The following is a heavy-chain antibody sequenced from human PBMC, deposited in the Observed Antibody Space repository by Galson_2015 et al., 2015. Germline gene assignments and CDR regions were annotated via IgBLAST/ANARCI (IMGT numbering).Heavy chain of an antibody. J-gene: IGHJ4*02. V-gene: IGHV3-9*01. Sequence: SPRLSCAASGFTFDDYAMHWVRQAPGKGLEWVSGISWNSGSIGYADSVKGRFTISRDNAKNSLYLQMNGLRAEDTALYYCAKDMGVVGDYYFDYWGQGTLVTVSS. CDR2: ISWNSGSI. CDR1: GFTFDDYA. CDR3: AKDMGVVGDYYFDY. D-gene: IGHD2-15*01.